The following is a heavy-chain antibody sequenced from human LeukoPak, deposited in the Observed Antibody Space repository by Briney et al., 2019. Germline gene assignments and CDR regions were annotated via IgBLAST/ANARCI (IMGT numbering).Heavy chain of an antibody. V-gene: IGHV3-30-3*01. D-gene: IGHD5-24*01. Sequence: PGGSLRLSCAASGFSFSSYAMHGVREAPGKGLERVAVISYDGSNKYYADSVKGRFTISRDNSKNTLYLQMNSLRSEDTAVYYCARGRGGDGYNWLCYFDYWGQGTLVTVSS. CDR1: GFSFSSYA. CDR3: ARGRGGDGYNWLCYFDY. CDR2: ISYDGSNK. J-gene: IGHJ4*02.